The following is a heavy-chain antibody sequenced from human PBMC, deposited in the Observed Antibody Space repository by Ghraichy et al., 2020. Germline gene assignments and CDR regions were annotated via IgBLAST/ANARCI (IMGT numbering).Heavy chain of an antibody. CDR2: IGRSGDDT. CDR1: GFTFTSYA. J-gene: IGHJ6*02. V-gene: IGHV3-23*01. CDR3: ARVFYVMDV. Sequence: GALNISCAASGFTFTSYAMSWVRQAPGKGLEWVSIIGRSGDDTNYADSVKGRFTISRDDSKNTLSLQMNSQRAEDTAVYYCARVFYVMDVWGQGTTVTVSS.